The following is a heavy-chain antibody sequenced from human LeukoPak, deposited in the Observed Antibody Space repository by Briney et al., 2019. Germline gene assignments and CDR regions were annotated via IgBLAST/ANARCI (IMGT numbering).Heavy chain of an antibody. CDR3: ARALYTAMATGDAFDI. D-gene: IGHD5-18*01. CDR1: GYTFTRHY. CDR2: INPSSGGT. Sequence: ASVKVSCKASGYTFTRHYMNWVRQAPGQGLEWMGKINPSSGGTGYAQKFQGRVTMTRDTSTSTVYMELSSLRSEDTAVYYCARALYTAMATGDAFDIWGQGTMVTVSS. J-gene: IGHJ3*02. V-gene: IGHV1-46*01.